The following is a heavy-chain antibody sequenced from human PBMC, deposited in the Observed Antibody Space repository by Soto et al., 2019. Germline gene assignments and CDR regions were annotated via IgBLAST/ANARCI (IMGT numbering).Heavy chain of an antibody. Sequence: EVQLVESGGGLVQPGGSLRLSCRDSGFTFSGDWMHWVRQAPGKGLDWVSRIDPYDTGISYADSVKGRFTIFRDNAKSTLYLQMNSLRPEDTVVYYSTRETFGARDYWGQGTLVTVSS. J-gene: IGHJ4*02. D-gene: IGHD3-10*01. CDR3: TRETFGARDY. CDR1: GFTFSGDW. V-gene: IGHV3-74*01. CDR2: IDPYDTGI.